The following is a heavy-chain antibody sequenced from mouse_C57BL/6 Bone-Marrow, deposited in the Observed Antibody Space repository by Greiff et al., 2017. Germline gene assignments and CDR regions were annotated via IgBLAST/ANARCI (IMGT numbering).Heavy chain of an antibody. CDR1: GYTFTDYN. CDR3: ARALYYYGPYWYFDV. V-gene: IGHV1-22*01. CDR2: INPNNGGT. Sequence: EVKLMESGPELVKPGASVKMSCKASGYTFTDYNMHWVKQSHGKSLEWIGYINPNNGGTSYNQKFKGKATLTVNKSASTAYMELRSLTSEDSAVYYCARALYYYGPYWYFDVWGTGTTVTVSS. J-gene: IGHJ1*03. D-gene: IGHD1-1*01.